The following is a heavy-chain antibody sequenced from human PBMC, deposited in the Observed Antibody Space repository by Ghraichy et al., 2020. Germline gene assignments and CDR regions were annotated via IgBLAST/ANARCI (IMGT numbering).Heavy chain of an antibody. CDR3: AKDIGSGSSPSHLFDY. Sequence: GGSLRLSCAASGFTFDDYTMHWVRQAPGKGLEWVSLISWDGGSTYYADSVKGRFTISRDNSKNSLYLQMNSLRTEDTALYYCAKDIGSGSSPSHLFDYWGQGTLVTVSS. CDR1: GFTFDDYT. J-gene: IGHJ4*02. V-gene: IGHV3-43*01. CDR2: ISWDGGST. D-gene: IGHD1-26*01.